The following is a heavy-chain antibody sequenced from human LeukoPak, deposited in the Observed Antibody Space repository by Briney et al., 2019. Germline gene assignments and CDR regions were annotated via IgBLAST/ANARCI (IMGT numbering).Heavy chain of an antibody. J-gene: IGHJ3*02. CDR2: IYYSGST. Sequence: SETLSLTCTVSGGSISSYYWSWIRQPPGKGLEWIGYIYYSGSTNYNPSLKSRVTISVDTSKNQFSLKLSSVTAADTAVYYCARGLAYYYDSSGYYGAFDIWGQGTMVTVSS. CDR3: ARGLAYYYDSSGYYGAFDI. D-gene: IGHD3-22*01. V-gene: IGHV4-59*01. CDR1: GGSISSYY.